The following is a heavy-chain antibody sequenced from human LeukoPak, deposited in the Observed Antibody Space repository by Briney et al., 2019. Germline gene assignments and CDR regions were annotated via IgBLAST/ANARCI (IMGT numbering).Heavy chain of an antibody. Sequence: ASVKLSCKASGGTFTSYTISWVRQAPGQGLEWMGWIIPILGIANYAQKFQGRVTITADKSTSTAYMELSSLSSEDTAVYYCARAATPYYDSSGDYFDSWGQGKLVTVSS. CDR2: IIPILGIA. V-gene: IGHV1-69*10. CDR3: ARAATPYYDSSGDYFDS. CDR1: GGTFTSYT. D-gene: IGHD3-22*01. J-gene: IGHJ4*02.